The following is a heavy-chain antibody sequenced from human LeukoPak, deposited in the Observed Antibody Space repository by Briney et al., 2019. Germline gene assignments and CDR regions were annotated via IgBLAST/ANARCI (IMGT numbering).Heavy chain of an antibody. J-gene: IGHJ6*02. D-gene: IGHD6-19*01. V-gene: IGHV1-69*13. Sequence: GASVKVSCKASGGTFSSYAISWVRQAPGQGLEWMGGIIPIFGTANYAQKFQGRVTITADESTSTAYMELSSLRSEDTAVYYCASGSSGWTYDSPRSYYYGMDVWGQGTTVTVSS. CDR3: ASGSSGWTYDSPRSYYYGMDV. CDR2: IIPIFGTA. CDR1: GGTFSSYA.